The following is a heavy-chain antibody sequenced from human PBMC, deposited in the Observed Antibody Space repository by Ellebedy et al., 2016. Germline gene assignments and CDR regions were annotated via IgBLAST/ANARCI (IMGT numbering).Heavy chain of an antibody. CDR3: VRTSEHSGSYFGH. J-gene: IGHJ4*02. CDR1: GFNFNNYA. CDR2: ISYDGSDK. V-gene: IGHV3-30*04. D-gene: IGHD1-26*01. Sequence: GGSLRLSCAASGFNFNNYAMHWVRQAPGKGLEWVAVISYDGSDKYYADSVRGRFFISRDNSKNTVSLQLQRLKVEDTGVYYCVRTSEHSGSYFGHWGQGILVTVSS.